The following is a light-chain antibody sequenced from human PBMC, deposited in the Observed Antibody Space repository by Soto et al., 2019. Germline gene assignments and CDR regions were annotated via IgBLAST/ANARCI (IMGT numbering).Light chain of an antibody. CDR3: AAWDDSLNGVV. CDR2: SNT. J-gene: IGLJ2*01. CDR1: TSNIGSHT. V-gene: IGLV1-44*01. Sequence: QSVLTQPPSASGTPGQTIVISCSGGTSNIGSHTVKWFQQLPGTAPRLLIYSNTQRPSGVPDRCSGSKSGTSGSLAINGLQSQYEGDYCCAAWDDSLNGVVFGGGTKLTVL.